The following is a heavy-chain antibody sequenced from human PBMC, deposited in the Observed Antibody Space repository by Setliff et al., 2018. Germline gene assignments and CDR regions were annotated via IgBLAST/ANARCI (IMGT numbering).Heavy chain of an antibody. V-gene: IGHV1-18*01. CDR2: ISPYNGDT. CDR1: GYIFNTFG. D-gene: IGHD1-26*01. Sequence: ASVKVSCKASGYIFNTFGISWVRRAPGQGLEWIGWISPYNGDTKYAQKLQDRVTMTIDTSTSTAYVEVRSLRSDDTAIYYCARSPPNRGVGQGHHMDVWGKGTSVTVSS. J-gene: IGHJ6*03. CDR3: ARSPPNRGVGQGHHMDV.